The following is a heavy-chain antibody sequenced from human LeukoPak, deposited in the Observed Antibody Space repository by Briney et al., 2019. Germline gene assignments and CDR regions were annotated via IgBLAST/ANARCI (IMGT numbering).Heavy chain of an antibody. CDR1: GYTFTSYA. V-gene: IGHV1-3*01. CDR2: INAGNGNT. J-gene: IGHJ4*02. Sequence: ASVKVSCKASGYTFTSYAMHWVRQAPGQRLEWMGWINAGNGNTKYSQKLQGRVTITRDTSASTAYMELSSLRSEDTAVYYCARESSSGGYFDYWGQGTLVTVSS. CDR3: ARESSSGGYFDY. D-gene: IGHD3-10*01.